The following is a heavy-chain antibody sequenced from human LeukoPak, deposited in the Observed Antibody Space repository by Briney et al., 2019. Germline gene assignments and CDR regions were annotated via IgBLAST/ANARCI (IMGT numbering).Heavy chain of an antibody. CDR2: ISPGGGTT. CDR3: AKSPPGSPWEDY. Sequence: GGSLRLSCVVSGFSFASEAMSWVRQSPGRGLEWVSSISPGGGTTYYADSVKGRFTISRDNSKNTLYLQMNSLRAEDTAVYYCAKSPPGSPWEDYWGQGTLVTVSS. CDR1: GFSFASEA. D-gene: IGHD3-10*01. J-gene: IGHJ4*02. V-gene: IGHV3-23*01.